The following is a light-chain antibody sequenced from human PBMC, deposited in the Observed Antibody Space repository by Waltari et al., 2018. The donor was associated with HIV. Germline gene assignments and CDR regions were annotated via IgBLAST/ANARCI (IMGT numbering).Light chain of an antibody. V-gene: IGLV2-8*01. J-gene: IGLJ2*01. CDR3: SSYAGSNNFGV. CDR2: EVS. Sequence: QSALTQPPSASGSPGQSVTISCTGTSSDVGGYNYVSWYQQHPGKAPKLMFYEVSKRPAGFPDPFSCSKSVNTASLTVSGLQAEDEADYYCSSYAGSNNFGVFGGGTKLTVL. CDR1: SSDVGGYNY.